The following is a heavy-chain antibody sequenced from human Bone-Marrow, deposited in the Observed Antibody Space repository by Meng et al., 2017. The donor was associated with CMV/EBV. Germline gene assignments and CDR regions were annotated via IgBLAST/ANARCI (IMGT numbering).Heavy chain of an antibody. CDR1: GFTVSSNY. Sequence: GESLKISCAASGFTVSSNYMSWVRQAPGKGLEWVAVISYDGDNIWYADSVKGRFTISRDNSKNTLYLQMNSLRAEDTAVYYCARDQIAVAGTIDYWGQGTLVTVSS. J-gene: IGHJ4*02. CDR3: ARDQIAVAGTIDY. CDR2: ISYDGDNI. V-gene: IGHV3-30-3*01. D-gene: IGHD6-19*01.